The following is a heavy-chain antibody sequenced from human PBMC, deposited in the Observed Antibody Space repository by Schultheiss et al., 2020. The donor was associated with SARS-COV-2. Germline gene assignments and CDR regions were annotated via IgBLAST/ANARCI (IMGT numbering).Heavy chain of an antibody. CDR1: ASSISGYY. Sequence: SETLSLTCNVSASSISGYYWAWIRQPPGKGLEWIGSIYHSGSFYYNPSLKSRITISVDMSENQFSLKLTSVTAADTAVYYCARVGRSYYGSGSPNWFDPWGQGTLVTVSS. D-gene: IGHD3-10*01. CDR2: IYHSGSF. V-gene: IGHV4-38-2*02. CDR3: ARVGRSYYGSGSPNWFDP. J-gene: IGHJ5*02.